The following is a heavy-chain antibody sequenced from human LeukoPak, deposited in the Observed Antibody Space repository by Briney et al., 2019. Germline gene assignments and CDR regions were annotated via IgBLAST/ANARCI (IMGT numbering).Heavy chain of an antibody. CDR3: ASTRKKLGFDAFDI. CDR2: INPNSGGT. J-gene: IGHJ3*02. Sequence: ASVKVSCKASGYTFTGYYMHWVRQAPGQGLEWMGWINPNSGGTNYAQKFQGRVTMTRDTSISTAYMELSRLRSDDTAVYYCASTRKKLGFDAFDIWGQGTMVTVSS. V-gene: IGHV1-2*02. CDR1: GYTFTGYY. D-gene: IGHD1-7*01.